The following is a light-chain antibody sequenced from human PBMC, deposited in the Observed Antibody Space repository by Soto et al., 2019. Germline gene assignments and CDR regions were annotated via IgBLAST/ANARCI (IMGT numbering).Light chain of an antibody. CDR3: QHYNSYSEA. V-gene: IGKV1-5*01. Sequence: DIQMTQPPSTLSASVGDRVTITCRASQSISSWLAWYQQKPGKAPTLLIYDASSLKSGVPSRFSGSGSGTEFTLTISSLQPDDFATYYCQHYNSYSEAFGQGTKVDI. CDR1: QSISSW. J-gene: IGKJ1*01. CDR2: DAS.